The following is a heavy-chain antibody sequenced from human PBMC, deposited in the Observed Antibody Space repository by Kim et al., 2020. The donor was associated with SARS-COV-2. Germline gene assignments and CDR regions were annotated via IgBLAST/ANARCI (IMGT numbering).Heavy chain of an antibody. V-gene: IGHV1-2*02. CDR2: INPYSGDT. CDR3: ARSAHFWSGHYLDF. Sequence: SVKVSCKASGYTFTDYYIHWVRQAPGQGLEWMGWINPYSGDTNYAQKFQGRVTMTRDTSISTPYVELSSLRSDDTAVYYCARSAHFWSGHYLDFWGQGTLITV. D-gene: IGHD3-3*01. CDR1: GYTFTDYY. J-gene: IGHJ4*02.